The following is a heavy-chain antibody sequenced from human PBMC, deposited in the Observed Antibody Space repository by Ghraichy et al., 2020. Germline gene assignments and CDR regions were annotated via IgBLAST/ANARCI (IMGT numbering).Heavy chain of an antibody. J-gene: IGHJ6*02. D-gene: IGHD4-23*01. Sequence: GGSLRLSCVGTGFTFSGYGMNWVRQSPGKGLEWVSYITSRGRSIFYADSVKGRFTISRDNAQNSLYLQMNSLRDEDTATYYCARASTVVRFYYYAGMDVWGQGTTVTVSS. V-gene: IGHV3-48*02. CDR1: GFTFSGYG. CDR2: ITSRGRSI. CDR3: ARASTVVRFYYYAGMDV.